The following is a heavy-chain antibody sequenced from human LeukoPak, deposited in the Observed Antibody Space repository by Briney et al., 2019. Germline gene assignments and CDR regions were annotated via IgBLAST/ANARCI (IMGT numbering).Heavy chain of an antibody. CDR2: IYYSGST. Sequence: SETLSLTCTVSGGSISSYYWSWIRQPPGKGLEWIEYIYYSGSTNYNPSLKSRVTISVDTSKNQFSLKLSSVTAADTAVYYCARRWYSWHDHAFDIWGQGTMVTVSS. CDR3: ARRWYSWHDHAFDI. D-gene: IGHD1-1*01. V-gene: IGHV4-59*08. CDR1: GGSISSYY. J-gene: IGHJ3*02.